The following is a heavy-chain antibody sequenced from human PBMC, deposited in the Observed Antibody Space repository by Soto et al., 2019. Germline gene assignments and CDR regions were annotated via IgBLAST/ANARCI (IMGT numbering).Heavy chain of an antibody. J-gene: IGHJ4*02. V-gene: IGHV4-30-4*01. D-gene: IGHD5-18*01. CDR2: IQYGGST. Sequence: LPLTCTVSGGSVRSGDHYWSWIRQPPGKGLESIACIQYGGSTYYNPSLRSRVTISVDTSKNQFSLELSSVAAADTAVYYCARGRGYGYGIDYWGQGTLVTVSS. CDR1: GGSVRSGDHY. CDR3: ARGRGYGYGIDY.